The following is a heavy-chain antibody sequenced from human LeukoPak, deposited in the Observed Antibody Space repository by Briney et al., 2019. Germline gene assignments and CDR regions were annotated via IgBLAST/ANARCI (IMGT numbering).Heavy chain of an antibody. CDR2: IDYSGGT. CDR1: GFTFSSYSMN. J-gene: IGHJ4*02. CDR3: ASGRSGWYGVGDY. D-gene: IGHD6-19*01. Sequence: GSLRLSCAASGFTFSSYSMNWVRQPPGKGLEWIGSIDYSGGTYYNPSLKSRLTIFVDTSKNQFSLKLSSVTAADTAVYYCASGRSGWYGVGDYWGQGNLVTVSS. V-gene: IGHV4-39*01.